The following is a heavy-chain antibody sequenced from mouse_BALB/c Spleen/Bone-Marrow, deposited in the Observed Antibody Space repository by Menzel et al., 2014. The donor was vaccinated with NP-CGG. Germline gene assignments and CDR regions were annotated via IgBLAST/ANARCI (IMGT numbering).Heavy chain of an antibody. Sequence: EVKVVESGTVLARPGASVKMSCKASGYTFTSYWMHWVKQRPGQGLEWIGAIYPGNSDTSYNQKFKGKAKLTAVTSTSTAYMDPSSLTNEDSAVYYCTRGITTVVATRAMDYWGQGTSVTVSS. J-gene: IGHJ4*01. D-gene: IGHD1-1*01. CDR2: IYPGNSDT. V-gene: IGHV1-5*01. CDR1: GYTFTSYW. CDR3: TRGITTVVATRAMDY.